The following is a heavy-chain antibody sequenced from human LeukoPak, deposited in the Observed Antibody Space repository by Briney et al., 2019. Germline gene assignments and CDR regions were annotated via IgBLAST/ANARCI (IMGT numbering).Heavy chain of an antibody. Sequence: SQTLSLTCAISGDSVSGNSVAWNWIRQSPSRGLEWLGSTYYRSKWYNDYALSVKSRITINSDTSKNQFSLQLNSVTPEDTAVYYCARGGNWGWYWFDPWGQGTLVTVSS. CDR1: GDSVSGNSVA. J-gene: IGHJ5*02. D-gene: IGHD7-27*01. CDR3: ARGGNWGWYWFDP. V-gene: IGHV6-1*01. CDR2: TYYRSKWYN.